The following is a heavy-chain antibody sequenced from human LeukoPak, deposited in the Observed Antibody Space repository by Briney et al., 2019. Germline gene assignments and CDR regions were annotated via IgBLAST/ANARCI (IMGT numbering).Heavy chain of an antibody. J-gene: IGHJ5*02. V-gene: IGHV1-18*01. CDR3: ARADYGDYSTWLDP. Sequence: ASVKVSCKASGYTFTSYGISWVRQAPGQGLEWMGWISAYNGNTNYAQKLQGRVTMTTDTSTSTAYMELRSLRSDDTAVYYCARADYGDYSTWLDPWGQGTLVTVSS. CDR1: GYTFTSYG. CDR2: ISAYNGNT. D-gene: IGHD4-17*01.